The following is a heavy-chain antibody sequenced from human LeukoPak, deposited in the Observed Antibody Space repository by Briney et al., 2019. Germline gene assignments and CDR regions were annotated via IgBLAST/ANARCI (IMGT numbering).Heavy chain of an antibody. V-gene: IGHV4-59*08. CDR2: IYYSGST. CDR3: ARLDGSGSYYNFDY. CDR1: GGSISSYY. D-gene: IGHD3-10*01. Sequence: PSETLSLTCTVSGGSISSYYWSWIRQPPGKGLEWIGYIYYSGSTNYNPSLKSRVTISVDTSKNQFSLKLSSVTAADTAVYYCARLDGSGSYYNFDYWGQGTLVIVSS. J-gene: IGHJ4*02.